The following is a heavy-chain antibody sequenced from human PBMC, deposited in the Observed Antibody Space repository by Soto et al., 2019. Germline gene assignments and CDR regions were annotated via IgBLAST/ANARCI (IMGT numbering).Heavy chain of an antibody. CDR2: IIPIFGTA. V-gene: IGHV1-69*13. Sequence: ASVKVSCKASGGAFSSYAISWVRQAPGQGLEWMGGIIPIFGTANYAQKFQGRVTITADESTSTAYMELSSLRSEDTAVYYCARSCDKTYTPTDWNWDYYHYCMDVWGPATTFTVSS. CDR1: GGAFSSYA. J-gene: IGHJ6*02. D-gene: IGHD1-7*01. CDR3: ARSCDKTYTPTDWNWDYYHYCMDV.